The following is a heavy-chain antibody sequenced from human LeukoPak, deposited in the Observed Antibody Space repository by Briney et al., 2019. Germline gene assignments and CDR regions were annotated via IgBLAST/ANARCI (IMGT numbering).Heavy chain of an antibody. CDR3: AGGESEYSSSGDFAY. V-gene: IGHV3-48*01. Sequence: GGSLRLSCAASGFTFSTYSMNWVRQAPGKGLEWVSYISSSSTTIYYADSVKGRFTISRDNAKNSLYLQMNSLRPEDTAVYYCAGGESEYSSSGDFAYWGQGTLVTVSS. CDR2: ISSSSTTI. D-gene: IGHD6-6*01. CDR1: GFTFSTYS. J-gene: IGHJ4*02.